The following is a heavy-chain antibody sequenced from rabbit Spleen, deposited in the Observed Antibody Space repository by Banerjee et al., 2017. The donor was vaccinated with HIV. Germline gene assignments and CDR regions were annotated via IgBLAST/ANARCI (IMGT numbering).Heavy chain of an antibody. J-gene: IGHJ4*01. CDR3: AREGGIVVAGAFDL. CDR1: GVSLNDKD. Sequence: QEQLEESGGGLVKPEGSLTLTCKASGVSLNDKDVMCWVRQAPGKGPEWIACIVNGDGSTYYASWVNGRFTISRSTSLATVTLQVTSLTAADTATYFCAREGGIVVAGAFDLWGQGTLVTVS. V-gene: IGHV1S47*01. CDR2: IVNGDGST. D-gene: IGHD4-1*01.